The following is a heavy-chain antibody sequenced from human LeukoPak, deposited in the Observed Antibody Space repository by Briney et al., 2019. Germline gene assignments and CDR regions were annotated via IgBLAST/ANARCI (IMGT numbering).Heavy chain of an antibody. Sequence: PGGSLRLSCAASGFTFSSYGMHWVRQAPGKGLEWVANIKEDGSDKNYVDSVKGRFTISRDNAKHSLYLQMNSLRAEDTAFYYCARDALRGNWNYPHNWFDPWGQGTLVTVSS. CDR3: ARDALRGNWNYPHNWFDP. J-gene: IGHJ5*02. V-gene: IGHV3-7*03. CDR2: IKEDGSDK. D-gene: IGHD1-7*01. CDR1: GFTFSSYG.